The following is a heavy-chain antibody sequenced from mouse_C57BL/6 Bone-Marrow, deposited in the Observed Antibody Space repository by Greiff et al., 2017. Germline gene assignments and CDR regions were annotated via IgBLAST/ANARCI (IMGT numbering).Heavy chain of an antibody. Sequence: QVQLKQPGAELVKPGASVKLSCKASGYTFTSYWMHWVKQRPGQGLEWIGMIHPNSGSTNYNEKFKSKATLTVDKSSSTAYMQLSSLTSEDSAVYYCARTGSDYYGYYYAMDYWGQGTSVTVSS. V-gene: IGHV1-64*01. J-gene: IGHJ4*01. D-gene: IGHD1-2*01. CDR3: ARTGSDYYGYYYAMDY. CDR1: GYTFTSYW. CDR2: IHPNSGST.